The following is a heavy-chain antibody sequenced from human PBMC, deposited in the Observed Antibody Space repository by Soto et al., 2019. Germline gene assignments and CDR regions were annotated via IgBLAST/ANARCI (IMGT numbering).Heavy chain of an antibody. CDR1: GGSIRNGYYY. D-gene: IGHD1-1*01. CDR2: IYYIGTT. J-gene: IGHJ5*02. Sequence: ASETLSLTCTVSGGSIRNGYYYWSWIRQLPGKGLEWIGNIYYIGTTSYNPSLKSRVTISIDTSKNQFSLKLRSVVAADTAIYYCAKNETTRPRFDPWGQGTLVTVSS. CDR3: AKNETTRPRFDP. V-gene: IGHV4-31*03.